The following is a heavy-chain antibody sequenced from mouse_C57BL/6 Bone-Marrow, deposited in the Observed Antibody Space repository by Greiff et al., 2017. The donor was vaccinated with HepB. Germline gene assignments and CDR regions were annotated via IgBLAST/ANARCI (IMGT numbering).Heavy chain of an antibody. J-gene: IGHJ3*01. CDR1: GYTFTSYT. CDR2: INPSSGYT. D-gene: IGHD2-4*01. CDR3: ARPYDYDGGAWFAY. Sequence: VKLVESGAELARPGASVKMSCKASGYTFTSYTMHWVKQRPGQGLEWIGYINPSSGYTKYNQKFKDKATLTADKSSSTAYMQLSSLTSEDSAVYYCARPYDYDGGAWFAYWGQGTLVTVSA. V-gene: IGHV1-4*01.